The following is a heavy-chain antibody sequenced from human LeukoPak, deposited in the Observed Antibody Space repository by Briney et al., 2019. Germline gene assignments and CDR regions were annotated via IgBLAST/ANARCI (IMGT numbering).Heavy chain of an antibody. D-gene: IGHD5-12*01. CDR3: ARAWLRLNPYFDY. J-gene: IGHJ4*02. Sequence: GASVKVSCKASGGTFSSYAISWVRQAPGQGLEWMGGIIPIFGTANYAQKFQGRVTITADKSTSTAYMELSSLRSEDTAVYYCARAWLRLNPYFDYWGQGTLVTVSS. V-gene: IGHV1-69*06. CDR1: GGTFSSYA. CDR2: IIPIFGTA.